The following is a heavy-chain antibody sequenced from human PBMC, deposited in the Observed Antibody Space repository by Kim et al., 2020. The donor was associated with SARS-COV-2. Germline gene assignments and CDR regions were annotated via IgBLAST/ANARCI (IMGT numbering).Heavy chain of an antibody. CDR1: GFTFSSYG. CDR3: AKASYYDFWSGKTHGWYFDY. CDR2: ISYDGSNK. V-gene: IGHV3-30*18. J-gene: IGHJ4*02. D-gene: IGHD3-3*01. Sequence: GGSLRLSCAASGFTFSSYGMHWVRQAPGKGLEWVAVISYDGSNKYYADSVKGRFTISRDNSKNTLYLQMNSLRAEDTAVYYCAKASYYDFWSGKTHGWYFDYWGQGTLVTVSS.